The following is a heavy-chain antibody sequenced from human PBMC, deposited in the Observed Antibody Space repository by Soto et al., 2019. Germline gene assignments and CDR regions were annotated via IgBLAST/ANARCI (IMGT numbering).Heavy chain of an antibody. Sequence: QVQLVESGGGVVQPGRFPRLSCGASGFTFSSYAMNWVRQAPGKGLEWVAFISYEGSNKYYADSVKGRFTISRDNSKNTLYLQMNSLRAEDTAVYYCAKDGDIVLIPAAHLEYWGQGTLVTVSS. V-gene: IGHV3-30*18. CDR1: GFTFSSYA. J-gene: IGHJ4*02. D-gene: IGHD2-2*01. CDR2: ISYEGSNK. CDR3: AKDGDIVLIPAAHLEY.